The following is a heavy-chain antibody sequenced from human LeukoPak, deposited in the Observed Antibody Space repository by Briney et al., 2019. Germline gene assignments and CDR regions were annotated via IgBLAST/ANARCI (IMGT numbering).Heavy chain of an antibody. CDR1: GFTFSSYW. J-gene: IGHJ1*01. CDR2: IKSDGST. Sequence: GGSLRLSCAASGFTFSSYWMHWVRQAPGKGLVWVSRIKSDGSTRYADSVKGRFTVSRDDAKNTVSLQMNSLRAEDTGVYYCARAPSEIGGYYPEYFRHWGQGTLVIVSS. V-gene: IGHV3-74*01. D-gene: IGHD3-22*01. CDR3: ARAPSEIGGYYPEYFRH.